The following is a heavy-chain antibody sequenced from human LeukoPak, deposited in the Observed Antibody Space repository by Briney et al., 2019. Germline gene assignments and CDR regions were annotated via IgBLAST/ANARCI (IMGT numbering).Heavy chain of an antibody. CDR2: IKQDGSEK. CDR1: GLTFSSYW. CDR3: ARDVRGSVTSYFYYYMDV. D-gene: IGHD5-18*01. J-gene: IGHJ6*03. V-gene: IGHV3-7*01. Sequence: GGSLRLSCAASGLTFSSYWMSWVRQAPGKGLEWVANIKQDGSEKYSVDSVKGRFTISRDNAKNSLYLQMNSLRTEDTAVYYCARDVRGSVTSYFYYYMDVWGKGTTVTVSS.